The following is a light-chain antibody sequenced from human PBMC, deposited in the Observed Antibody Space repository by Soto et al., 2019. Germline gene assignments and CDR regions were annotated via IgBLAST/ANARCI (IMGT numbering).Light chain of an antibody. V-gene: IGKV3-11*01. CDR3: QQRTDWPPVYT. J-gene: IGKJ2*01. CDR2: DVS. CDR1: QSVSSF. Sequence: EIVLTQSPVTLSLSPGDRATLSCRPSQSVSSFLACYQQKPGQPPRLLIYDVSNRAAGIPARFSGSGSGTDFTLTISSLEPEDFAVYYCQQRTDWPPVYTFGQGTKLEIK.